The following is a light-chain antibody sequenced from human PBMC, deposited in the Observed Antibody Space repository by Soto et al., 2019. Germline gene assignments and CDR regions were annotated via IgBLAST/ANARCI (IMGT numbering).Light chain of an antibody. CDR2: DVA. V-gene: IGLV2-23*02. Sequence: QPVLTQPASVSGSPGQSITISCTGTSSDVGNYNLVSWYQQHSGKAPKLMIYDVAKRPSGVSTRFSGSKSGDTASLTVSGLQAEDEADYYCCSYAGSSTWVFGGGTQLTVL. CDR1: SSDVGNYNL. CDR3: CSYAGSSTWV. J-gene: IGLJ3*02.